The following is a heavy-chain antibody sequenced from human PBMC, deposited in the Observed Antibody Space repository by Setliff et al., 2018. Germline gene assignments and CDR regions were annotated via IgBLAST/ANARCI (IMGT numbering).Heavy chain of an antibody. CDR1: GGSISSSSYY. V-gene: IGHV4-61*05. D-gene: IGHD3-22*01. CDR2: VSYGGST. J-gene: IGHJ6*03. Sequence: SETLSLTCTVSGGSISSSSYYWSWLRQPPGKGLEWIGYVSYGGSTKYDPSLESRVTISLDAPKNQFSLKLTSVTAADTAVYYCARTGTTYYYSCMDVWGKGTTVTVSS. CDR3: ARTGTTYYYSCMDV.